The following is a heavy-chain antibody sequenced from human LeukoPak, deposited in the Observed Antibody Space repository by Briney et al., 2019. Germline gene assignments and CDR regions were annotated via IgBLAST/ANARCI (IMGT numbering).Heavy chain of an antibody. Sequence: GGSLRLSCAASGFTFSSYWMHWVRQAPGKGLVWFSRINSDGSSTSYADSVKGRFTISRGNAKNTLYLQMNSLRAEDTAVYYCARVDMATIGAFDYWGQGTLVTVSS. CDR1: GFTFSSYW. D-gene: IGHD5-24*01. CDR3: ARVDMATIGAFDY. V-gene: IGHV3-74*01. J-gene: IGHJ4*02. CDR2: INSDGSST.